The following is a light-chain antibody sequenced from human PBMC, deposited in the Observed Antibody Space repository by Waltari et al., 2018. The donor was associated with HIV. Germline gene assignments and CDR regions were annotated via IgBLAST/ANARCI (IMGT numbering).Light chain of an antibody. CDR3: RHTYSSPPWT. Sequence: DIQITQSPSSLSASVGDRVTITCQTSQNIGYYLSWYQQKPGKAPSLRIYAASTLQSGVPSRCSASGSGTDFTLTITTLQPEDVATYFWRHTYSSPPWTCGQGTKVEIK. CDR1: QNIGYY. J-gene: IGKJ1*01. CDR2: AAS. V-gene: IGKV1-39*01.